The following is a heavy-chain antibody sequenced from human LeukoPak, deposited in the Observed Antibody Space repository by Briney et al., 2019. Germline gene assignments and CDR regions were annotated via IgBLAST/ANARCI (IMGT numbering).Heavy chain of an antibody. CDR1: GFTFDDYA. J-gene: IGHJ4*02. CDR2: ISWNSGSI. D-gene: IGHD3-3*01. Sequence: GGSLRLSCAASGFTFDDYAMHWVRQAPGKGLEWVSGISWNSGSIGYADSVKGRFTISRDNAKNSLYLQMNSLRAEDMALYYCAKSVGGFWSGSRFDYWGQGTLVTVSS. V-gene: IGHV3-9*03. CDR3: AKSVGGFWSGSRFDY.